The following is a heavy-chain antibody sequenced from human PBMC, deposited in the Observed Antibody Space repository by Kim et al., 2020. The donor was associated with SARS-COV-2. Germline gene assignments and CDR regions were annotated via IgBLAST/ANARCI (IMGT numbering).Heavy chain of an antibody. CDR1: GFTFSSYA. CDR2: IYSGGSST. J-gene: IGHJ6*02. D-gene: IGHD2-15*01. V-gene: IGHV3-23*03. CDR3: AKVTLSNYYYYGMDV. Sequence: GGSLRLSCAASGFTFSSYAMSWVRQAPGKGLEWVSVIYSGGSSTYYADSVKGRFTISRDNSKNTLYLQMNSLRAEDTAVYYCAKVTLSNYYYYGMDVWGQGTTVTVSS.